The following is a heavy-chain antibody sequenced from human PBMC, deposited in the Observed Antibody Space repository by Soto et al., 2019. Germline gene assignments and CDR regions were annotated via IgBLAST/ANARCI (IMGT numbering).Heavy chain of an antibody. CDR3: ARLPYCSGGSCYSIDDAFDI. J-gene: IGHJ3*02. Sequence: SETLSLTCTVSGGSISSYYWSWIRQPPGKGLEGIGYIYYSGSTNYNPSLKSRVTISVDTSKNQFSLKLSSVTAADTAVYYCARLPYCSGGSCYSIDDAFDIWGQGTMVTVS. V-gene: IGHV4-59*08. CDR1: GGSISSYY. CDR2: IYYSGST. D-gene: IGHD2-15*01.